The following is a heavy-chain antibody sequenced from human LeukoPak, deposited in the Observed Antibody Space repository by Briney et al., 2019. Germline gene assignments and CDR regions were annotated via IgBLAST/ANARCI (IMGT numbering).Heavy chain of an antibody. CDR1: GFTFSYYG. CDR2: IRYDETKT. CDR3: AKSHLPNTYSGTYYCDY. D-gene: IGHD1-26*01. V-gene: IGHV3-30*02. Sequence: GGSLRLSCAASGFTFSYYGMHWVRQAPGKGLEWVAFIRYDETKTYFGDSVKGRFSVSRDNSKNTVYLQMNSLRAEDTAMYYCAKSHLPNTYSGTYYCDYWGQGTLVTVSS. J-gene: IGHJ4*02.